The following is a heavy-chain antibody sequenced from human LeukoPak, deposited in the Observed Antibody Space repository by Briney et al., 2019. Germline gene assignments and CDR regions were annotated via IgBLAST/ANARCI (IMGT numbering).Heavy chain of an antibody. J-gene: IGHJ4*02. CDR2: INSDGSST. D-gene: IGHD4-17*01. Sequence: QTGGSLRLSCAASGFTFSSYWMHWVRQAPGKGLVWVSHINSDGSSTKYADSVKGRFTISRDNAKNTLYLQMNSLRAEDTAVYYCARDQGDYAAFVDYWGQGTLVTVSS. V-gene: IGHV3-74*03. CDR3: ARDQGDYAAFVDY. CDR1: GFTFSSYW.